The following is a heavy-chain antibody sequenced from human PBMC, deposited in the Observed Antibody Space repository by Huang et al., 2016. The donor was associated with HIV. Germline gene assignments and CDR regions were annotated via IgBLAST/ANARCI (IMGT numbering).Heavy chain of an antibody. J-gene: IGHJ4*02. D-gene: IGHD6-13*01. CDR1: GFTFSSYG. CDR3: AKGGSAAAVLDF. V-gene: IGHV3-30*18. Sequence: QVQLVESGGGVVQPGRSLRISCAASGFTFSSYGMNWVRQGPGKGLGWVAVISYDAKTKYYADSVKGRFSISRDKSKTTVYLQLNSLRLEDTAVYYCAKGGSAAAVLDFWGQGTLVTVSS. CDR2: ISYDAKTK.